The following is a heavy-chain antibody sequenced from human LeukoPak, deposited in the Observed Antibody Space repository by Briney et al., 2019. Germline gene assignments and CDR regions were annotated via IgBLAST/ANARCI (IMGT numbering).Heavy chain of an antibody. J-gene: IGHJ4*02. D-gene: IGHD3-10*01. CDR3: ATYYYGSGSYTPLPFDY. CDR1: GFTFSSYA. CDR2: IYSGGST. Sequence: GGSLRLSCAASGFTFSSYAMHWVRQAPGKGLEWVSVIYSGGSTYYADSVKGRFTISRDNSKNTLYLQMNSLRAEDTAVYYCATYYYGSGSYTPLPFDYWGQGTLVTVSS. V-gene: IGHV3-66*01.